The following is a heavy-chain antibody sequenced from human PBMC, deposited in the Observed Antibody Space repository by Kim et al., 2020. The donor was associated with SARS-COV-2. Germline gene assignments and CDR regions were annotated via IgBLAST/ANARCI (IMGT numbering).Heavy chain of an antibody. CDR2: IRSKAYGGTA. CDR3: TRDPRLDGDFPGAWFDP. CDR1: GFTFADYA. V-gene: IGHV3-49*03. J-gene: IGHJ5*02. Sequence: GGSLRLSCTASGFTFADYAMSWFRQAPGKGLEWVGFIRSKAYGGTAEYAASLKGRFTISRDDSKSIAYLQMNSLKTEDTGVYYCTRDPRLDGDFPGAWFDPWGQGTLVTVSS. D-gene: IGHD4-17*01.